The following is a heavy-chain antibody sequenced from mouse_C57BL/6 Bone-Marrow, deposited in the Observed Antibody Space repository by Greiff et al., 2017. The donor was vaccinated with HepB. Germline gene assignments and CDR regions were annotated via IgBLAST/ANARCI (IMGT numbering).Heavy chain of an antibody. CDR1: GFTIKNTY. J-gene: IGHJ2*01. V-gene: IGHV14-3*01. CDR2: IDPANGYT. CDR3: ARSRYYFDY. Sequence: EVQLQQSVAELVRPGASVKLSCTASGFTIKNTYMHWVKQRPEQGLEWIGWIDPANGYTKYAPKFQDKATITADKSSNTAYLQLSSLPSEDTAIYYCARSRYYFDYWGQGTTLTVSS.